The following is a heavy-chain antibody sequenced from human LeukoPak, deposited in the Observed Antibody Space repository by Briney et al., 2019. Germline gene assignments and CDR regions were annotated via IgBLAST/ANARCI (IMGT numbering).Heavy chain of an antibody. CDR3: ANGGGYFLH. V-gene: IGHV3-30*02. D-gene: IGHD3-16*01. CDR1: GFTFSNYG. CDR2: IRFDGNSE. Sequence: PGGSLRLSCEASGFTFSNYGMHWVRQAPGKGLEWVAFIRFDGNSEKYGDSVEGRFTVSRDNAKNTLYLQMATLRPEDTGFYYRANGGGYFLHWGQGTLVTVSS. J-gene: IGHJ1*01.